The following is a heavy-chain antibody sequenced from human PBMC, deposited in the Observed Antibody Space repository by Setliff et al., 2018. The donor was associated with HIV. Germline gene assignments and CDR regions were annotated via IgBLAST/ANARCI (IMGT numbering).Heavy chain of an antibody. V-gene: IGHV4-38-2*02. CDR3: ARSDIVVVVAAKGGAVDI. CDR2: IYHSGTT. J-gene: IGHJ3*02. CDR1: GYPISSGYY. D-gene: IGHD2-15*01. Sequence: PSETLSLTCTVSGYPISSGYYWGWIRQPPGKGLEWIGSIYHSGTTYYNPSLKSRVTISVDTSKNQFSLKLSSATAADTAVYYCARSDIVVVVAAKGGAVDIWGQGTMVTVSS.